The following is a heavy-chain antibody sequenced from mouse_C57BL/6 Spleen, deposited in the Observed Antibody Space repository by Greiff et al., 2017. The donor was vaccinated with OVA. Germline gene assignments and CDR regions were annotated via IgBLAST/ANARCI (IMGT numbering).Heavy chain of an antibody. D-gene: IGHD2-4*01. CDR3: ARKEVLYYDYGRYYAMDY. V-gene: IGHV5-17*01. Sequence: EVKLVESGGGLVKPGGSLKLSCAASGFTFSDYGMHWVRPAPEKGLEWVAYISSGSSTIYYADTVKGRFTISRDNAKNTLFLQMTSLRSEDTAMYYCARKEVLYYDYGRYYAMDYWGQGTSVTVSS. CDR1: GFTFSDYG. J-gene: IGHJ4*01. CDR2: ISSGSSTI.